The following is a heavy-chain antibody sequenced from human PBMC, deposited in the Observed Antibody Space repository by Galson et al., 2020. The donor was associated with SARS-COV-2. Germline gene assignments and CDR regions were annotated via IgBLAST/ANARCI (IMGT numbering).Heavy chain of an antibody. CDR1: GGSISSYY. Sequence: ETSETLSLTCTVSGGSISSYYWSWIRQPPGKGLEWIGYIYYSGSTNYNPSPKSRVTISVDTSKNQFSLKLSSVTAADTAVYYCARHGAAGYQLLAEYFQHWGQGTLVTVSS. CDR3: ARHGAAGYQLLAEYFQH. CDR2: IYYSGST. J-gene: IGHJ1*01. V-gene: IGHV4-59*08. D-gene: IGHD2-2*01.